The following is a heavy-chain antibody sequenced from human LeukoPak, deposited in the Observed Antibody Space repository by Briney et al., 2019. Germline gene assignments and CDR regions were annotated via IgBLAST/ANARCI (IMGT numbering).Heavy chain of an antibody. CDR2: ISYSGST. CDR3: ARDLEDGYNYFNPKPRSYYMDV. D-gene: IGHD5-24*01. V-gene: IGHV4-59*01. CDR1: GGSISSYS. Sequence: SETLSLTCTVSGGSISSYSRTWIRQTPRKGLEWVCYISYSGSTNYNPSLTSRITISLDTSKRQFSLKLSYVTVTDTALYYCARDLEDGYNYFNPKPRSYYMDVWGKGTTVTVSS. J-gene: IGHJ6*03.